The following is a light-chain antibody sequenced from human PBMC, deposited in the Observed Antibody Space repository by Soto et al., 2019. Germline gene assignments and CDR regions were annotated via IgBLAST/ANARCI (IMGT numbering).Light chain of an antibody. J-gene: IGKJ4*01. V-gene: IGKV3-11*01. CDR2: DAS. CDR3: KQRSNLSPFT. Sequence: EIVLTQSPATLSLSPGERATLSCRASQSVSSYLAWYQQKPGQAPRLLIYDASNRATGIPARFSGSASGTNFTLTISSLVPEDFVVYCCKQRSNLSPFTFGGGTKVEIK. CDR1: QSVSSY.